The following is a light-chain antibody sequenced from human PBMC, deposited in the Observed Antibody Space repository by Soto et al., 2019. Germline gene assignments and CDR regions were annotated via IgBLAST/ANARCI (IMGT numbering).Light chain of an antibody. V-gene: IGKV1-39*01. Sequence: DIQMTQSPSSLSSCVVDRVTITCRSSQSINRFLNWYQQKPGKAPKLLIYDASTLKGGVPARFSGSGSGTEFTLTISTLQAEDFATYFCQESYSTPAVSFGGGTKVDIK. CDR2: DAS. J-gene: IGKJ4*01. CDR1: QSINRF. CDR3: QESYSTPAVS.